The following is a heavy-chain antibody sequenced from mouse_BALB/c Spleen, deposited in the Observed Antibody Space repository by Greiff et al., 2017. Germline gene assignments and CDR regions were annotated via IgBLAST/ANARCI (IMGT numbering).Heavy chain of an antibody. CDR3: ARQGAMITTRYAMDY. CDR2: ISSGSSTI. D-gene: IGHD2-4*01. J-gene: IGHJ4*01. V-gene: IGHV5-17*02. Sequence: EVQLVESGGGLVQPGGSRKLSCAASGFTFSSFGMHWVRQAPEKGLEWVAYISSGSSTIYYADTVKGRFTISRDNPKNTLFLQMTSLRSEDTAMYYCARQGAMITTRYAMDYWGQGTSVTVSS. CDR1: GFTFSSFG.